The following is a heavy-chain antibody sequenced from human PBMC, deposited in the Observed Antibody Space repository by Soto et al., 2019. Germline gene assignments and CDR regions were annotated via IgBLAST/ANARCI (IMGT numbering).Heavy chain of an antibody. CDR3: ITDVGWEPDDY. V-gene: IGHV3-15*01. CDR2: IKSKAVGGTA. CDR1: GFTFTNAW. D-gene: IGHD1-26*01. Sequence: EVQLVESGGGLVKPGGSLRLSCAASGFTFTNAWMSWVRQAPGKGLEWVGRIKSKAVGGTAEYAAPVKGRFTITRDDSKNTLYLQMNSLKTEDTAVYYCITDVGWEPDDYWGQGTLVTVSS. J-gene: IGHJ4*02.